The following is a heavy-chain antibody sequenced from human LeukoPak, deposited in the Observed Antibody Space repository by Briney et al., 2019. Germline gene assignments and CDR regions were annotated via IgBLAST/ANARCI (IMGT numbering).Heavy chain of an antibody. V-gene: IGHV3-7*01. Sequence: GGSLRLSCAASGFTFSSDSMNWVRHAPRKGLEWGANIKQDGSKKYYVDFVKGRFTIHRDNAKTSLYLQMNSLRAEDTAVYYCARDYLYHYASGSYRFFDYWGQGTLVTVSS. J-gene: IGHJ4*02. D-gene: IGHD3-10*01. CDR3: ARDYLYHYASGSYRFFDY. CDR1: GFTFSSDS. CDR2: IKQDGSKK.